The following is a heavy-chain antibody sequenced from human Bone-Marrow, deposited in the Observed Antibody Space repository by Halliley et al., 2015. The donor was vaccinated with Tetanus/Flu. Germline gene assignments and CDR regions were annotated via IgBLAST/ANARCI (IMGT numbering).Heavy chain of an antibody. D-gene: IGHD3-10*01. CDR2: IYYSGGT. J-gene: IGHJ4*02. V-gene: IGHV4-31*03. Sequence: TLSLTCTVSGGSISSGGYYWIWIRQHPGKRLEWIGYIYYSGGTYYNPSLKSRVTISVDTSKNQFSLKLRSATAADTAVYYCARGLWYSGSGRKTHFAYWGQGTLVTVSS. CDR3: ARGLWYSGSGRKTHFAY. CDR1: GGSISSGGYY.